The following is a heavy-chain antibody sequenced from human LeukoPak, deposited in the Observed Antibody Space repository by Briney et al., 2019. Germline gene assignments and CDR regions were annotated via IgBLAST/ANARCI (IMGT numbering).Heavy chain of an antibody. Sequence: ASVKVSCKASGYTFTGYYMHWVRQAPGQGLEWMGWINPNSGGTNYAQKFQGRVTMTRDTSISTAYMEQSRLRSDDTAVYYCARGRRDGYNDYFDYWGQGTLVTVSS. CDR3: ARGRRDGYNDYFDY. D-gene: IGHD5-24*01. V-gene: IGHV1-2*02. CDR1: GYTFTGYY. J-gene: IGHJ4*02. CDR2: INPNSGGT.